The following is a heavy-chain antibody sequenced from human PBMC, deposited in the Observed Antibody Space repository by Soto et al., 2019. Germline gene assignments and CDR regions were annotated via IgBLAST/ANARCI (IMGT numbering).Heavy chain of an antibody. D-gene: IGHD1-1*01. V-gene: IGHV1-69*08. CDR1: GGTFTRYS. CDR3: ATSTAGTNPWFDP. Sequence: QVQLVQSGAEVRKPGSSVKVSCKASGGTFTRYSINWVRQAPGQGLEWMGRIIPVLGATDYAQRFQGRVTLTADKATSTAYMEMSSLTSDDTAVYYCATSTAGTNPWFDPWGQGTLVAVSS. CDR2: IIPVLGAT. J-gene: IGHJ5*02.